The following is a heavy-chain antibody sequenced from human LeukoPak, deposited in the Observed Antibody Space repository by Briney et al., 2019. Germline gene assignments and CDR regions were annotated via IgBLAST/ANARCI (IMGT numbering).Heavy chain of an antibody. J-gene: IGHJ4*03. CDR3: ATRSSTLAAARCFDD. V-gene: IGHV4-34*01. CDR1: GGSFSAYF. Sequence: PSETLSLTCAVHGGSFSAYFWSWIRHVPGKGLEWIGEIDHRGSSNYNPPLKSRATISVDTSKNHFSLSLTSVSAADTAVYYCATRSSTLAAARCFDDWGQGTVVTVSS. D-gene: IGHD6-6*01. CDR2: IDHRGSS.